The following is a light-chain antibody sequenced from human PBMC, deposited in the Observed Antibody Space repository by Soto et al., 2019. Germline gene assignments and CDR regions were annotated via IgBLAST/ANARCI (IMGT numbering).Light chain of an antibody. V-gene: IGKV3-20*01. CDR1: QSVSYTY. Sequence: ETVLPQTPSTLSLAPGERAPLSCMAGQSVSYTYLAWYPQKPGQPPRLLIYGASFQATGIPDRFSGSGSGTDFTLTISRLEPEDFAIYYCQQYDSSPWTFGQGTKVDIK. CDR2: GAS. CDR3: QQYDSSPWT. J-gene: IGKJ1*01.